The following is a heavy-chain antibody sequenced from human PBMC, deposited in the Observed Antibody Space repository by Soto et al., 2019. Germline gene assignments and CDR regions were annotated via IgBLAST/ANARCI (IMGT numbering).Heavy chain of an antibody. J-gene: IGHJ6*02. CDR2: VSHSGGT. D-gene: IGHD3-16*01. CDR3: ARERVVQVRASVRVWDEYQYYGLDV. Sequence: SETLSLTCDIYGGSFSDDYWSWIRQPPGKGLEWIGKVSHSGGTSYNPSLRSRVTVSADTSKNQFSLRLTSVTAADTAVYYCARERVVQVRASVRVWDEYQYYGLDVWGQGTTVTVSS. V-gene: IGHV4-34*01. CDR1: GGSFSDDY.